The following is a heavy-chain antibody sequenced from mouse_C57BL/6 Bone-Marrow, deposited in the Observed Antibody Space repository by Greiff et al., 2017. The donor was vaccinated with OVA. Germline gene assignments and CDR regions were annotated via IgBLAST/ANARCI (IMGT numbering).Heavy chain of an antibody. CDR3: ARRGVVARGDY. Sequence: QVQLQQSGAELARPGASVKLSCKASGYTFTSYGISWVKQRTGQGLEWIGEIYPRSGNTYYNETFKGKATLTADKSSSTAYMELRSLTSEDSAVYFCARRGVVARGDYWGQGTSVTVSS. CDR2: IYPRSGNT. CDR1: GYTFTSYG. D-gene: IGHD1-1*01. V-gene: IGHV1-81*01. J-gene: IGHJ4*01.